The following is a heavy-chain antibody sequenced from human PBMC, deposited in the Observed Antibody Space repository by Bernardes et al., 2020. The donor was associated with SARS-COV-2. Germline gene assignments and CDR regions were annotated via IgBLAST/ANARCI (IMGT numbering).Heavy chain of an antibody. CDR3: ARDACAGGGCYPDY. CDR1: GFNFRPYG. J-gene: IGHJ4*02. V-gene: IGHV3-33*01. CDR2: TYYDGSQK. Sequence: GSLSLSCTASGFNFRPYGMHWVRPAPGKGLEWVAMTYYDGSQKYYADSVKGRFTISRDNSKNTLHLQMESLRVEDTAVYFCARDACAGGGCYPDYWGQGTLVTVSS. D-gene: IGHD2-15*01.